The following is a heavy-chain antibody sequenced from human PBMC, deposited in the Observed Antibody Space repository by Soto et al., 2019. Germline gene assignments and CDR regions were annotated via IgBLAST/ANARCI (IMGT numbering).Heavy chain of an antibody. D-gene: IGHD1-1*01. CDR1: GYTFPSYA. CDR3: ARYDGLGNCTRSNCHVLGMDV. Sequence: SVKVACKASGYTFPSYAMNCVRQAPGQGLEWMGWINTNTGNPTYAQGFTGRFVFSLDTSVSTAYLQMSSLRTEDTAIYYCARYDGLGNCTRSNCHVLGMDVWGQGTTVTVSS. CDR2: INTNTGNP. V-gene: IGHV7-4-1*01. J-gene: IGHJ6*02.